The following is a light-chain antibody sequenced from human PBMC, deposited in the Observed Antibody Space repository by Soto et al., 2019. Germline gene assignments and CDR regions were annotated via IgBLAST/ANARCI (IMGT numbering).Light chain of an antibody. CDR3: QQYNSWTWT. CDR2: DAS. J-gene: IGKJ1*01. V-gene: IGKV1-5*01. Sequence: DIHLTQSPAPLSASVGDRVTITCRASQSISSWLAWYQQKPGKAHKLLIYDASSLESGVPSRFSGSGSGTEFTLTISSLQPDDFATYYCQQYNSWTWTFGQGTKVDIK. CDR1: QSISSW.